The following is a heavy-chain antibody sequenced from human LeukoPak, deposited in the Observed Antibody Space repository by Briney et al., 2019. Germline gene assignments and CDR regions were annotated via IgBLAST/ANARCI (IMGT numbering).Heavy chain of an antibody. Sequence: SGTLSLTCTVSGVSISSVSYYWDWIRQPPGKGLEWIGSIYHSGSTYYNPSLRSRVTISVDMSKNQFSLKLSSVTAADTAVYYCARRLLSGETLDYWGQGALVTVSS. D-gene: IGHD3-3*01. J-gene: IGHJ4*02. CDR3: ARRLLSGETLDY. CDR1: GVSISSVSYY. CDR2: IYHSGST. V-gene: IGHV4-39*01.